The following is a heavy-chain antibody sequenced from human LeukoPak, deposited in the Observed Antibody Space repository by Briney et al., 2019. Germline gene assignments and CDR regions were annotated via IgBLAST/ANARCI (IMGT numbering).Heavy chain of an antibody. CDR3: AKAFREYGSSTYSSFDI. J-gene: IGHJ3*02. D-gene: IGHD6-13*01. Sequence: GGSLRLSCAASGFTFSSYAMSWVRQAPGKGLQWVSTITGTTHYADSVRGRFTISRDNSKNILYLQMNSLSTEDAAIYYCAKAFREYGSSTYSSFDIWGQGTMVTVSS. V-gene: IGHV3-23*01. CDR2: ITGTT. CDR1: GFTFSSYA.